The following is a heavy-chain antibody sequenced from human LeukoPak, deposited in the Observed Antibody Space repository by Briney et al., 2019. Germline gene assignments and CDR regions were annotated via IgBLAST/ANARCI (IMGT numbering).Heavy chain of an antibody. Sequence: GGSLRLSCAASGFTSNDYAMHWVRQAPGKGLEWVSGIMWDSGTIVYADSVKGRFTTSRDNAKNSLYLQMNSLRPEDTAFYYCTKDILPGGLGYWGQGTLVTVSS. V-gene: IGHV3-9*02. J-gene: IGHJ4*02. CDR1: GFTSNDYA. D-gene: IGHD3-10*01. CDR3: TKDILPGGLGY. CDR2: IMWDSGTI.